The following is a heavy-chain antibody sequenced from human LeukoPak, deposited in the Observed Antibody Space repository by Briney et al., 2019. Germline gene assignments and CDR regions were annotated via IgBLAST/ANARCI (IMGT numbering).Heavy chain of an antibody. Sequence: SQTLSLTCAISGDSVSSNSAAWNWLRQSPSRGLEWLGRTYYRSKWYSNYAVSVESRITINPDTSKNQFSLQLTFVTPEDTAMYYCSREDPSGYSNVWGQGTLVTVSS. CDR2: TYYRSKWYS. V-gene: IGHV6-1*01. J-gene: IGHJ4*02. D-gene: IGHD6-13*01. CDR1: GDSVSSNSAA. CDR3: SREDPSGYSNV.